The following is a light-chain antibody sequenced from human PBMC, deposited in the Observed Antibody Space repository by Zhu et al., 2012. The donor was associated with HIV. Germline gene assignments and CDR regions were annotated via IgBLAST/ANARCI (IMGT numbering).Light chain of an antibody. Sequence: EIVLTQSPGTMSLSPGERATLSCRASQRVTSTYLAWYQQKPGQAPRLLIYGASSRATGVPDRFSGSGSGTDLTLSISRLEPEDFAVYYCHQFGTLPQTFGQGTKVEIK. CDR3: HQFGTLPQT. CDR1: QRVTSTY. J-gene: IGKJ1*01. V-gene: IGKV3-20*01. CDR2: GAS.